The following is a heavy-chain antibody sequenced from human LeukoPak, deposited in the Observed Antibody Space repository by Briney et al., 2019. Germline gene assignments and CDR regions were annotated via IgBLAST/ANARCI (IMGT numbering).Heavy chain of an antibody. CDR3: ARDLGYCSGGSCYPTVNWFDP. J-gene: IGHJ5*02. CDR1: GYTFTDYY. D-gene: IGHD2-15*01. CDR2: INPNSGGT. V-gene: IGHV1-2*02. Sequence: AASVKVSCKASGYTFTDYYIYWVRQAPGQGLEWMGWINPNSGGTNYAQKFQGRVTMTRDTSISTAYMELSRLRSDDTAVYYCARDLGYCSGGSCYPTVNWFDPWGQGTLVTVSS.